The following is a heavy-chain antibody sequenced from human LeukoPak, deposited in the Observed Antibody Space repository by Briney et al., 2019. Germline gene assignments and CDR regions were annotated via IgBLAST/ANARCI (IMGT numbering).Heavy chain of an antibody. Sequence: SETLSLTCTVSGGSISSYYWSWIRQPPGKGLEWIGYIYYSGSTNYNPSLKSRVTISVDKSKNQFSLKLSSVTAADTAVYYCARGESSSWYMVYWGQGTLVTVSS. CDR2: IYYSGST. D-gene: IGHD6-13*01. CDR1: GGSISSYY. V-gene: IGHV4-59*12. CDR3: ARGESSSWYMVY. J-gene: IGHJ4*02.